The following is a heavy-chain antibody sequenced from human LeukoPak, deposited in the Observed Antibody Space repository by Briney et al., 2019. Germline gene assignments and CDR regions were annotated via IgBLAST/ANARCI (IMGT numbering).Heavy chain of an antibody. J-gene: IGHJ4*02. D-gene: IGHD3-3*01. CDR3: ARDYDFWSGKTPFDY. V-gene: IGHV1-46*01. CDR2: ISPSGGST. CDR1: VYTFTIYY. Sequence: SEKVFCNASVYTFTIYYIHWVPQAPRQGRDWRRKISPSGGSTSYAQKFQGRVTMTRDMSTSTVYMELRSLRSDDTAVYYCARDYDFWSGKTPFDYWGQGTLVTVSS.